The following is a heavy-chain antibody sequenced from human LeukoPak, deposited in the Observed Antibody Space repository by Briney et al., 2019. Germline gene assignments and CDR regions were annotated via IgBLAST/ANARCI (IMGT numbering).Heavy chain of an antibody. D-gene: IGHD4-11*01. V-gene: IGHV3-20*04. CDR1: GFIFHDFG. Sequence: GGSLRLSCAASGFIFHDFGMGWVRHVPGKGLEWVSGINGNGVSTAYADSVKGRFTISRDNANNSLYLQIHSLRDEDTAFYYCVRHYSNGWFEYWGRGALVTVSS. J-gene: IGHJ4*02. CDR2: INGNGVST. CDR3: VRHYSNGWFEY.